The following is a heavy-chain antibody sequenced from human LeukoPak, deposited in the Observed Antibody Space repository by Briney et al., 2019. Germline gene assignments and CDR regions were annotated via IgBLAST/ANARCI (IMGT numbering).Heavy chain of an antibody. Sequence: GGSLRLSCAASGFTFSSHRMHWARHAPGKGLVWVSRINSDGSSTSYADSVKGRFTISRDNAKNTLYLQMNSLRAEDTAVYYCARDAVRFLEWLPFPYYYYYMDVWGKGTTVTVSS. D-gene: IGHD3-3*01. CDR3: ARDAVRFLEWLPFPYYYYYMDV. J-gene: IGHJ6*03. CDR2: INSDGSST. CDR1: GFTFSSHR. V-gene: IGHV3-74*01.